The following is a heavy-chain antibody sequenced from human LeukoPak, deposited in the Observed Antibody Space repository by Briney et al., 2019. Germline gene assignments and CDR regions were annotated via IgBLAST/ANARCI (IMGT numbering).Heavy chain of an antibody. D-gene: IGHD3-10*01. J-gene: IGHJ6*02. CDR1: GYTLTELS. CDR2: FDPEDGET. Sequence: RASVKVSCKVSGYTLTELSMHWVRQAPGEGLEWMGGFDPEDGETIYAQKFQGRVTMTEDTSTDTAYMELSSLRSEDTAVYYCATVELMVREAPASHYGMDVWGQGTTVTVSS. V-gene: IGHV1-24*01. CDR3: ATVELMVREAPASHYGMDV.